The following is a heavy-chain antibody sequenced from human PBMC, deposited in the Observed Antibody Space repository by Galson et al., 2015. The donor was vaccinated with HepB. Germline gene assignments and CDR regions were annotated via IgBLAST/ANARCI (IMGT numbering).Heavy chain of an antibody. CDR2: ISAYNGNT. J-gene: IGHJ4*02. D-gene: IGHD6-13*01. CDR3: ARDLNPPELVPGELVY. V-gene: IGHV1-18*04. Sequence: SVKVSCKASGYTFTSYGISWVRQAPGQGLEWMGWISAYNGNTNYAQKLQGRVTMTTDTSTSTAYTELRSLRSDDTAVYYCARDLNPPELVPGELVYWGQGTLVTVSS. CDR1: GYTFTSYG.